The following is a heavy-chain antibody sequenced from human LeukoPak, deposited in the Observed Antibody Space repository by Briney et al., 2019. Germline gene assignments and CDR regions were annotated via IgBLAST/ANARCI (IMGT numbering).Heavy chain of an antibody. CDR2: VNPSGGGT. V-gene: IGHV1-46*01. D-gene: IGHD3-16*01. J-gene: IGHJ5*02. CDR3: TRTLGAVADSRYWFDP. CDR1: GYTFTPYY. Sequence: ASVKVSCKTSGYTFTPYYIHWVRQAPGQGLEWMGVVNPSGGGTSYSQMFQGRLTMTRDMSTSTVYMELSSLRSEDTAVYYCTRTLGAVADSRYWFDPWGQGTLVTVSS.